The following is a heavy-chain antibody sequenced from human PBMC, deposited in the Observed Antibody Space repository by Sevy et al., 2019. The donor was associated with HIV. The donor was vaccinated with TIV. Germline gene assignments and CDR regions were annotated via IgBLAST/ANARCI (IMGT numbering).Heavy chain of an antibody. CDR3: AREREYQLGRKYYYDGMDV. CDR2: ISAYNGNT. V-gene: IGHV1-18*01. Sequence: ASVKVSCKASGYTFTSYGISWVRQAPGQGLEWMGWISAYNGNTNYAQKLQGRVTMTTDTSTSTAYMELRSLRSDDTAVYYCAREREYQLGRKYYYDGMDVWGQGTTVTVSS. CDR1: GYTFTSYG. J-gene: IGHJ6*02. D-gene: IGHD2-2*01.